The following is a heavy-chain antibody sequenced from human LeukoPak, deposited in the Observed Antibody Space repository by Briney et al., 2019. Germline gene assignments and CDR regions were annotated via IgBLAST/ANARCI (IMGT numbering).Heavy chain of an antibody. Sequence: GGSLRLSCAASGFTFSSYEMNWVRQGPGKGLEWVSYISSSGTTKYYADSVKGRFTLSRDNAKKSQSLQMNSLRAEDTAIYYCARSNRDAFDMWGQGTVVTVSS. CDR1: GFTFSSYE. CDR2: ISSSGTTK. D-gene: IGHD2/OR15-2a*01. CDR3: ARSNRDAFDM. J-gene: IGHJ3*02. V-gene: IGHV3-48*03.